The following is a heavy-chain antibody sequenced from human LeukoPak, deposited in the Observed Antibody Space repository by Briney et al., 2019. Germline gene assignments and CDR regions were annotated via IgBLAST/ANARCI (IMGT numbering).Heavy chain of an antibody. CDR3: VRGLPRIAARFWTDY. J-gene: IGHJ4*02. V-gene: IGHV4-34*01. D-gene: IGHD6-6*01. Sequence: KPSETLSLTCAVYGGSFSGYYWSWIRQPPGKGLEWIGEINHSGSTNYNPSLKSRVTISVDTSKNQFSLKLSSVTAADTAVYYCVRGLPRIAARFWTDYWGQGTLVTVSS. CDR1: GGSFSGYY. CDR2: INHSGST.